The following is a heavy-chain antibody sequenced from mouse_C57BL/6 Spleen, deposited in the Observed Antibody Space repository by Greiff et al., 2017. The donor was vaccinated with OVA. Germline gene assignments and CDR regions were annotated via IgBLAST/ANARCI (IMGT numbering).Heavy chain of an antibody. CDR3: ARGGFITTVVAGDY. Sequence: EVQLVESGPGLVKPSQSLSLTCSVTGYSITSGYYWNWIRQFPGNKLEWMGYISYDGSNNYNPSLKNRISITRDTSKNQFFLKLNSVTTEDTATYYCARGGFITTVVAGDYWGQGTTLTVSS. J-gene: IGHJ2*01. CDR1: GYSITSGYY. D-gene: IGHD1-1*01. V-gene: IGHV3-6*01. CDR2: ISYDGSN.